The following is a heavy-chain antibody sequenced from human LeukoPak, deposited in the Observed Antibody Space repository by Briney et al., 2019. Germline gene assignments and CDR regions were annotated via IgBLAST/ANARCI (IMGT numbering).Heavy chain of an antibody. Sequence: PGGSLRLSCAASGFTFSSYSMNWVRQAPGKGLEWVSSISSSSSYIYYADSVKGRFTISRDNSKNTLYLQMNSLRAEDTAVYYCAKEIVRNYYYYYGMDVWGQGTTVTVSS. CDR3: AKEIVRNYYYYYGMDV. CDR1: GFTFSSYS. J-gene: IGHJ6*02. CDR2: ISSSSSYI. D-gene: IGHD2/OR15-2a*01. V-gene: IGHV3-21*04.